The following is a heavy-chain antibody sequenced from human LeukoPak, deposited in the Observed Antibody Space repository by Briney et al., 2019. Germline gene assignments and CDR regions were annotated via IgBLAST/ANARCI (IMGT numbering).Heavy chain of an antibody. CDR2: ISYDGSNK. Sequence: QPGGSLRLSCAASGFTFSSYAMHWVRQAPGKGLEWVAVISYDGSNKYYADSVKGRFTISRDNSKNTLYLQMNSLRAEDTAVYYCARAVRYYYDRGTLYIWGQGTMVTVSS. V-gene: IGHV3-30-3*01. J-gene: IGHJ3*02. D-gene: IGHD3-22*01. CDR1: GFTFSSYA. CDR3: ARAVRYYYDRGTLYI.